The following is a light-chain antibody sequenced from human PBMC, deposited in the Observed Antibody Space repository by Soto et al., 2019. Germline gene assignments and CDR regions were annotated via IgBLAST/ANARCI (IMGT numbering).Light chain of an antibody. Sequence: QSVLTQPASVSGSLGQSITISCTGTTRDIAGYNYISWYQQLPGKAPKLMIYQVTIRPSGISNRFSGSKSGNTASLTISGLQAEDEADYYCTSFSSSTSLHVFGTGTRSPS. CDR2: QVT. CDR3: TSFSSSTSLHV. J-gene: IGLJ1*01. CDR1: TRDIAGYNY. V-gene: IGLV2-14*01.